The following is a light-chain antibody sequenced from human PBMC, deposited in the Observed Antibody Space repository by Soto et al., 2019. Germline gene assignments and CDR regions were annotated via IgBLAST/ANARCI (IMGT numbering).Light chain of an antibody. V-gene: IGKV3-11*01. Sequence: EIVLTQSPATLSSFPGGRVTRSFMASQYINTRLAWYQHRPGQAPRLLIYQTSIRAAGIPARFSASGTGTDFTLTISDVQPEDFAVYYCHQRQSWPRTFGQGTKVDIK. CDR3: HQRQSWPRT. J-gene: IGKJ1*01. CDR1: QYINTR. CDR2: QTS.